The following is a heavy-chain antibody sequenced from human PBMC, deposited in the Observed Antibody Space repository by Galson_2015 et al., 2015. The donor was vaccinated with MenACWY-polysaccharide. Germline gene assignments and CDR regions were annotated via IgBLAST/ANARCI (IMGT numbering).Heavy chain of an antibody. CDR1: GFTFSIYA. D-gene: IGHD1-26*01. CDR2: INANGDSA. Sequence: SLRLSCAASGFTFSIYAMAWVRQAPGKGLEWVSSINANGDSARYADSVTGRFFTSRDKSMNTLFLQMNGLTTEDTAVYYCFLVGTGGRVYRGRGVLVTVPS. CDR3: FLVGTGGRVY. V-gene: IGHV3-23*01. J-gene: IGHJ4*02.